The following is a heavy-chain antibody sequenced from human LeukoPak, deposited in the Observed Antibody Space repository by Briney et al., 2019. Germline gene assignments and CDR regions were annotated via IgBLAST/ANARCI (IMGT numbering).Heavy chain of an antibody. V-gene: IGHV3-48*04. CDR1: GFTFSSYS. CDR2: ISSSSTTI. CDR3: ARDGGYSPYYYYYMDV. Sequence: GGSLRLSCAVSGFTFSSYSMNWVRQAPGKGLEWVSYISSSSTTIYYADSVKGRFTMSRDNAKNSLYLQMNSLRAEDTAVYYCARDGGYSPYYYYYMDVWGKGTTVTVSS. J-gene: IGHJ6*03. D-gene: IGHD5-18*01.